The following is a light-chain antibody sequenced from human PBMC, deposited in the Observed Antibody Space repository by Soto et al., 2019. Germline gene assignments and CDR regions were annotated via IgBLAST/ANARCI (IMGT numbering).Light chain of an antibody. V-gene: IGKV3-20*01. CDR2: GAS. J-gene: IGKJ1*01. CDR1: QTISSSF. CDR3: HQYGSSPRT. Sequence: EIVLTQAPGTLSLSPGERATLSCRASQTISSSFLAWYQQKPGQAPRLLIYGASRRATGIPDWFSGSGSGTDFTRTIDSLEPEDFAVYYCHQYGSSPRTFGQGTKVELQ.